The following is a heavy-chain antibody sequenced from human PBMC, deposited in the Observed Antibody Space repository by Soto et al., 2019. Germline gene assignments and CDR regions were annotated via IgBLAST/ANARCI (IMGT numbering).Heavy chain of an antibody. CDR3: ARDTWAEGVPPLAY. V-gene: IGHV3-30-3*01. CDR1: GFTFSSYA. CDR2: ISYDGSNK. D-gene: IGHD3-16*01. J-gene: IGHJ4*02. Sequence: QVQLVESGGGVVQPGRSLRLSCAASGFTFSSYAMHWVRQAPGKGLEWVAVISYDGSNKYYADSVKGRFTISRDNSKNTVYLQMNSRRAEDSAVYYWARDTWAEGVPPLAYWGQGTLVTVSS.